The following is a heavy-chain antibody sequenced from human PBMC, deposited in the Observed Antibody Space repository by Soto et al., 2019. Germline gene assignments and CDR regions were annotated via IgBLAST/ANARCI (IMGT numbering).Heavy chain of an antibody. J-gene: IGHJ5*02. CDR3: AKDVSSRRWFDP. CDR1: GASIRSYH. Sequence: SETLSLTCGVSGASIRSYHWSFLRQPFGKGLQWTGRIQHTGNTNYNPSLKSRVTLSADTSKNQISLKMTSVTAADTAVYFCAKDVSSRRWFDPWGQGVRVTVSS. D-gene: IGHD3-16*01. CDR2: IQHTGNT. V-gene: IGHV4-4*07.